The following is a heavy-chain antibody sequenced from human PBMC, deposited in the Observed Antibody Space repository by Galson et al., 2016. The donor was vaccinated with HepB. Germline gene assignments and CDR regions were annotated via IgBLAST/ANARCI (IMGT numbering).Heavy chain of an antibody. J-gene: IGHJ4*02. V-gene: IGHV3-21*01. D-gene: IGHD4-11*01. CDR3: ARQVGLQGYSY. CDR1: GFTFVDYD. Sequence: SLRLSCATSGFTFVDYDMSWFRQAPGKGLEWVSSISSSSTYIFYADSVKGRFTISRDNAKNSLYLQMNSLRAEDTAVYYCARQVGLQGYSYWGQGTLVTVSS. CDR2: ISSSSTYI.